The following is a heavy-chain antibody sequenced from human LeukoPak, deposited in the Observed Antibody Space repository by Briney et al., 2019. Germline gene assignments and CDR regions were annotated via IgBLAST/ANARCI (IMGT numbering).Heavy chain of an antibody. Sequence: GESLKISCKGSGYSFTSYWIGWVRQMPGKGLEWMGIIYPGDSDTRYSPSFQGQVTISADKSISTAYLQWSSLKASDTAMYYCARPADTGIAAAGINYWGQGTLVTVSS. J-gene: IGHJ4*02. CDR3: ARPADTGIAAAGINY. V-gene: IGHV5-51*01. CDR2: IYPGDSDT. D-gene: IGHD6-13*01. CDR1: GYSFTSYW.